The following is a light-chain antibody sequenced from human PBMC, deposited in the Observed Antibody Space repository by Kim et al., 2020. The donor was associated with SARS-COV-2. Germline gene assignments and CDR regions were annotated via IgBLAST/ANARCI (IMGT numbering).Light chain of an antibody. J-gene: IGKJ5*01. CDR2: AAS. CDR1: QSISSY. CDR3: QQSYSTPPNT. V-gene: IGKV1-39*01. Sequence: SVGDRVTITCRASQSISSYLNWYQQKPGKAPKLLIYAASSLQSGVPSRFSGSGSGTDFTLTISSLQPEDFATYYCQQSYSTPPNTFGQGTRLEIK.